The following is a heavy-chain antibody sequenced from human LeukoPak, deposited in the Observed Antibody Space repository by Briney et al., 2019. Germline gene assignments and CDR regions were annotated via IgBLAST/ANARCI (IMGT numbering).Heavy chain of an antibody. V-gene: IGHV3-23*01. CDR3: AKEGNYDFWSGFSYGMDI. CDR1: GFTFSSYV. Sequence: GGSLRLSCAASGFTFSSYVMSWVRQAPGKGLEWVSGISGGGGTTYYADYVKGRFTISRDNSKNTLYLQMNSLRAEDTAVYYCAKEGNYDFWSGFSYGMDIWGQGTTVSVSS. CDR2: ISGGGGTT. J-gene: IGHJ6*02. D-gene: IGHD3-3*01.